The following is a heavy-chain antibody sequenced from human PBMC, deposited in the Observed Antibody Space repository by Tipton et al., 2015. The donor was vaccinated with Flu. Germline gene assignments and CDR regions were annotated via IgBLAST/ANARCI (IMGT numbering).Heavy chain of an antibody. CDR3: VRGLQPLRY. V-gene: IGHV3-48*02. Sequence: LRLSCAASGFTFSTYSINWVRQAPGKGLEWVSYISRRSSSIYYADSVKGRFTIARDNAKNALYLQMNSLRDEDTAVYYCVRGLQPLRYWGQGTLVTVSS. D-gene: IGHD5-24*01. CDR1: GFTFSTYS. CDR2: ISRRSSSI. J-gene: IGHJ4*02.